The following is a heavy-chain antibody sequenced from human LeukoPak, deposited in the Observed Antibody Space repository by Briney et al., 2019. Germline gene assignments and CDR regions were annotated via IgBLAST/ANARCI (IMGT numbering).Heavy chain of an antibody. J-gene: IGHJ4*02. CDR2: ISAYNGNK. V-gene: IGHV1-18*04. D-gene: IGHD5-12*01. CDR3: ARGRGYSGYSYYFDY. Sequence: ASVKVSCKASGYTFPSYGISWVRQAPAQGLEWMGWISAYNGNKNYAQKLQGRVTMTTDTSTSTAYMELRSLRSDDTAVYYCARGRGYSGYSYYFDYWGQGTLVTVSS. CDR1: GYTFPSYG.